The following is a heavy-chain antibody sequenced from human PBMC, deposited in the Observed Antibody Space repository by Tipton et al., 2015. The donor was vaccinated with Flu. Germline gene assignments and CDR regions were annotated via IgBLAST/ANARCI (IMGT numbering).Heavy chain of an antibody. D-gene: IGHD4-23*01. V-gene: IGHV4-38-2*02. CDR1: GYSISSGYH. Sequence: TLSLTCAVSGYSISSGYHWGWIRQPPGKGLEWIGSIYHGGSTYYNPSLKSRVTISVDTSKNQFSLKLNSVTAADTAVYYCAKDRTTVGVNSFDYWGQGILVTVSS. J-gene: IGHJ4*01. CDR2: IYHGGST. CDR3: AKDRTTVGVNSFDY.